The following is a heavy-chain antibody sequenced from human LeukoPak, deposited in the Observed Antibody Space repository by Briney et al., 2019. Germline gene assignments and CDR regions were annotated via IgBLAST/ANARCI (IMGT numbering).Heavy chain of an antibody. Sequence: GGSLRLSCAASGFTFSSYAMSWVRQAPGKGLEWVSAISGSGGSTYYADSVKVRFTISRDNSKNTLYLQMNSLRAEDTAVYYCATLGWGSMITFGGVIVIPRGEDYWGQGTLVTVSS. J-gene: IGHJ4*02. V-gene: IGHV3-23*01. CDR3: ATLGWGSMITFGGVIVIPRGEDY. CDR2: ISGSGGST. D-gene: IGHD3-16*02. CDR1: GFTFSSYA.